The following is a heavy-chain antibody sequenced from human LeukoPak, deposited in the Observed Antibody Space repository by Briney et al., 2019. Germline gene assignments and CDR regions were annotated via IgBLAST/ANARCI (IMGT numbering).Heavy chain of an antibody. J-gene: IGHJ4*02. CDR1: GYTFTSYY. CDR3: ARDGSRWSFDY. D-gene: IGHD6-13*01. V-gene: IGHV1-46*01. Sequence: ASVKVSCKASGYTFTSYYMHWVRQAPGQGLEWMGIINPSGGSTSYAQKFQGRVTITSDTSASTAYMELNSLRSEDTAVYYCARDGSRWSFDYWGQGTLVTVSS. CDR2: INPSGGST.